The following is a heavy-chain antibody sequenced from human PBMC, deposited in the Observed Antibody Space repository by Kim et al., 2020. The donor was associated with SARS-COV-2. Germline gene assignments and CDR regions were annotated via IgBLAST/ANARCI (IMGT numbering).Heavy chain of an antibody. D-gene: IGHD3-3*01. J-gene: IGHJ2*01. V-gene: IGHV3-15*01. CDR2: IKSKTDGGTT. Sequence: GGSLRLSCAASGFTFSNAWMSWVRQAPGKGLEWVGRIKSKTDGGTTDYAAPVKGRFTISRDDSKNTLYLQMNSLKTEDTAVYYCTRRGYDFWSGYSHWYFDLWGRGTLVTVSS. CDR3: TRRGYDFWSGYSHWYFDL. CDR1: GFTFSNAW.